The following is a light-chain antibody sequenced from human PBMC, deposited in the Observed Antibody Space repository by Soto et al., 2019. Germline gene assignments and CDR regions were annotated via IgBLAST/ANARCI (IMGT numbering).Light chain of an antibody. CDR3: SSYTNSGTYV. V-gene: IGLV2-14*01. J-gene: IGLJ1*01. CDR2: DVS. Sequence: QSALTQPASVSGSPGQSITISCTGTSSDVGSYNYVSWYQQDPGKAPKLIFYDVSNRPSGVSDRFSVSKSGNTASLTISNLQAEDEAAYYCSSYTNSGTYVFGTGTKVTVL. CDR1: SSDVGSYNY.